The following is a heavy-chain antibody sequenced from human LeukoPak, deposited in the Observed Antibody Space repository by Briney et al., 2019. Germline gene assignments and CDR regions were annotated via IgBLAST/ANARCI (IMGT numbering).Heavy chain of an antibody. V-gene: IGHV1-69*13. CDR3: ARGAGIVGATTLAY. J-gene: IGHJ4*02. CDR2: IIPIFGTA. D-gene: IGHD1-26*01. Sequence: SVKVSYKASGGTFSSYAISWVRQAPGQGLEWMGGIIPIFGTANHAQKFQGRVTITADESTSTAYMELRSLRSDDTAVYHCARGAGIVGATTLAYWGQGTLVTVSS. CDR1: GGTFSSYA.